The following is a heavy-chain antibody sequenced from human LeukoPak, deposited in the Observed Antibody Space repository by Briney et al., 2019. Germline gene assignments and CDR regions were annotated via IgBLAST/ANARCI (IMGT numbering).Heavy chain of an antibody. CDR3: AKGGQDFDFWRFDL. V-gene: IGHV3-23*01. Sequence: GRSLRLSCAASGFSFSDSAVSWVRHSPGEGLQWVSSISNTGGRTYYADSVKGRFTITRDNSRNTVNQQMNSLRAGDPARYYCAKGGQDFDFWRFDLWGQGILVIVSS. CDR2: ISNTGGRT. D-gene: IGHD3-3*01. CDR1: GFSFSDSA. J-gene: IGHJ5*02.